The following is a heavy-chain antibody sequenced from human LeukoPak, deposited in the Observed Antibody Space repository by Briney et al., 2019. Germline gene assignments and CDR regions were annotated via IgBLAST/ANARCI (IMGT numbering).Heavy chain of an antibody. J-gene: IGHJ4*02. V-gene: IGHV3-21*01. CDR1: GFTFSSYS. CDR3: AKDRGTGSYYSY. Sequence: GGSLRLSCAASGFTFSSYSMNWVRQAPGKGLEWVSSISSSSSYIYYADSVKGRFTISRDNAKNSLYLQMNSLRAEDTAVYYCAKDRGTGSYYSYWGQGTLVTVSS. D-gene: IGHD1-26*01. CDR2: ISSSSSYI.